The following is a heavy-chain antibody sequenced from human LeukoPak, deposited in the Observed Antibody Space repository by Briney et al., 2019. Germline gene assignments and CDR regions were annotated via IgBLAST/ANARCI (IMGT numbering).Heavy chain of an antibody. V-gene: IGHV4-34*01. CDR3: ARYSSSWYGQHWFDP. CDR1: GGSISSYY. J-gene: IGHJ5*02. D-gene: IGHD6-13*01. CDR2: INHSGST. Sequence: SETLSLTCTVSGGSISSYYWSWIRQPPGKGLEWIGEINHSGSTNYNPSLKSRVTISVDTSKNQFSLKLSSVTAADTAVYFAARYSSSWYGQHWFDPWGQGTLVTVSS.